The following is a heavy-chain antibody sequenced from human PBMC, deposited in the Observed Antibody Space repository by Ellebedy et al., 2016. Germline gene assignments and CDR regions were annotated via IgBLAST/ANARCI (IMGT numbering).Heavy chain of an antibody. Sequence: SETLSLTCNGSGGSISSYYWSWIRQPPGKGLDYVGYIYYTGITKYNPSLVGRVIISLDTSKKQLTLKLTSVTAANTAVYFCARTARVPEMWGQGAMVTVSS. CDR1: GGSISSYY. D-gene: IGHD4/OR15-4a*01. CDR2: IYYTGIT. V-gene: IGHV4-59*01. CDR3: ARTARVPEM. J-gene: IGHJ3*02.